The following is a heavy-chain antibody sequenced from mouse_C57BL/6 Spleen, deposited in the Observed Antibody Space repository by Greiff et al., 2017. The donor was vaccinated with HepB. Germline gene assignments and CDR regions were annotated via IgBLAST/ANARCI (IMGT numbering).Heavy chain of an antibody. CDR3: AREFITTVDYFDY. J-gene: IGHJ2*01. Sequence: QVQLQQSGPELVKPGASVKISCKASGYAFSSSWVNWVKQRPGKGLEWIGRIYPGDGDTNYNGKFKGKATLTADKSSSTAYMQLSSLTSEDSAVYFCAREFITTVDYFDYWGQGTTLTVSS. V-gene: IGHV1-82*01. CDR2: IYPGDGDT. D-gene: IGHD1-1*01. CDR1: GYAFSSSW.